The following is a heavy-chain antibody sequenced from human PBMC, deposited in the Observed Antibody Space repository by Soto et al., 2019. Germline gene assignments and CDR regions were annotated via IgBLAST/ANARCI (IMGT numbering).Heavy chain of an antibody. V-gene: IGHV4-39*01. Sequence: QLQLQESGPGLVKPSETLSLTCTVSGGSISSSSYYWGWIRQPPGKGLEWIGSIYYSGRTYYNPSLKSRVTISVETSKIQFSLKLSSVTAADTAVYYCARHVSLRWAARRRLSAFDIWGQGTMVTVSS. CDR1: GGSISSSSYY. CDR2: IYYSGRT. D-gene: IGHD6-6*01. CDR3: ARHVSLRWAARRRLSAFDI. J-gene: IGHJ3*02.